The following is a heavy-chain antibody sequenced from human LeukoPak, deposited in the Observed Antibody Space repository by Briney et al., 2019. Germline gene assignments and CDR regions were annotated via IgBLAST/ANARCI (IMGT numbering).Heavy chain of an antibody. CDR1: GFTVSSNY. J-gene: IGHJ4*02. V-gene: IGHV3-66*01. CDR2: IYSGGDT. CDR3: ARERGRGVISPYFDQ. Sequence: GGSLRLSCAASGFTVSSNYMSWVRQAPGRGLEWVSVIYSGGDTRYADSVKGRFTISRDDSKNTLYLQMNSLRAEDTALYYCARERGRGVISPYFDQWGQGTLVTVSS. D-gene: IGHD3-10*01.